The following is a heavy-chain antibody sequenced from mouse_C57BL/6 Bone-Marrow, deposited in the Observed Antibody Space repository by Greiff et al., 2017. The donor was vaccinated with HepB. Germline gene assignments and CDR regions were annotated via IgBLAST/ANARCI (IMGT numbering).Heavy chain of an antibody. V-gene: IGHV1-15*01. CDR3: TRPHYSLDY. D-gene: IGHD2-12*01. Sequence: VHLVESGAELVRPGASVTLSCKASGYTFTDYEMHWVKQTPVHGLEWIGAIDPETGGTAYNQKFKGKAILTADKSSSTAYMELRSLTSEDSAVYYCTRPHYSLDYWGQGTSVTVSS. J-gene: IGHJ4*01. CDR1: GYTFTDYE. CDR2: IDPETGGT.